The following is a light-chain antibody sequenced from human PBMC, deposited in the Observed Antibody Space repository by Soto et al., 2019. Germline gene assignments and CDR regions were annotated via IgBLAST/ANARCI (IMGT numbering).Light chain of an antibody. CDR1: QSVSDN. V-gene: IGKV3-15*01. CDR3: QQSNNWPYT. Sequence: EIVMTQSPATLSVSPGERVTLSCRASQSVSDNLAWYQQKPGQAPRLLIYGASTRATTIPARFSGSGSGTEFTLTISSLQSEYFAVYYCQQSNNWPYTFGQGTKLDIK. CDR2: GAS. J-gene: IGKJ2*01.